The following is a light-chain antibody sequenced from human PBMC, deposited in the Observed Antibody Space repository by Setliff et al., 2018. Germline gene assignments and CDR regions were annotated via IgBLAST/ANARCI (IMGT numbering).Light chain of an antibody. CDR1: SSDVGGYDY. Sequence: QSALTQPAAVSGSPGQSITISCTGTSSDVGGYDYVSWYQQHPGKAPKLMIYEVSKRPSGVSDRFSGSKSANTASLTISGLQTEDEADYYCLSYTSKTTHALFGGGTKLTVL. V-gene: IGLV2-14*01. CDR2: EVS. J-gene: IGLJ2*01. CDR3: LSYTSKTTHAL.